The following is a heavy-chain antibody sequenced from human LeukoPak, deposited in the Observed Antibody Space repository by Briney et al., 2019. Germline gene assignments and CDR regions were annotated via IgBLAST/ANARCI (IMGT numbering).Heavy chain of an antibody. CDR1: GGSISSYY. D-gene: IGHD2-15*01. CDR3: ARGAIGYCSGGSCYAHFQH. CDR2: IYYSGST. V-gene: IGHV4-59*01. J-gene: IGHJ1*01. Sequence: PSETLSLTCTVSGGSISSYYWSWIRQPPGKGLEWIGYIYYSGSTDYNPSLKSRVTISVDTSKNQFSLKLSSVTAADTAVYYCARGAIGYCSGGSCYAHFQHWGQGTLVTVSS.